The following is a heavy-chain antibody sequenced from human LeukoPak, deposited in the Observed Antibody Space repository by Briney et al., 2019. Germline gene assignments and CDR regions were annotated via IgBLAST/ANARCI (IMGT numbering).Heavy chain of an antibody. D-gene: IGHD4-11*01. CDR3: ARDGTATDAFDL. CDR1: GYTFTGYY. CDR2: INPNSGGT. Sequence: ASVKLSCKASGYTFTGYYMHWVRQAPGQRLEWMGRINPNSGGTNYAQKFQGSVTMTRDTSISTAYMELSRLRSDDTAVYYCARDGTATDAFDLWGQGTIVTVSP. J-gene: IGHJ3*01. V-gene: IGHV1-2*06.